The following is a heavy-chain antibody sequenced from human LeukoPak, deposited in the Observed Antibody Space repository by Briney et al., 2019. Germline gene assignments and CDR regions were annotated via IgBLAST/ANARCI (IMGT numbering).Heavy chain of an antibody. CDR1: GFTFSSYA. CDR2: SRNKANNYII. D-gene: IGHD4-23*01. V-gene: IGHV3-72*01. J-gene: IGHJ4*02. Sequence: GGSLRLSCTASGFTFSSYAMSWVRQAAGKGLEWVGRSRNKANNYIIEYAASVKGRFTISRDDSKNSLYLQMNSLKTEDTAVYFCGGEKDGGNYFDSWGQGTLVTVSS. CDR3: GGEKDGGNYFDS.